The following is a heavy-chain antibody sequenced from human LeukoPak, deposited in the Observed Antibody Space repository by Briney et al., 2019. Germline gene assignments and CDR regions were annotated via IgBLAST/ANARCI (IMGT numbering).Heavy chain of an antibody. D-gene: IGHD3-22*01. Sequence: ASVKVSCKASGYTFTGYYMHWVRQAPGQGLEWMGIINPSGGSTSYAQKFQGRVTMTRDMSTSTVYMELSSLRSEDTAVYYRARDYRYYDSSGYYYPIDYWGQGTLVTVSS. CDR2: INPSGGST. J-gene: IGHJ4*02. V-gene: IGHV1-46*01. CDR1: GYTFTGYY. CDR3: ARDYRYYDSSGYYYPIDY.